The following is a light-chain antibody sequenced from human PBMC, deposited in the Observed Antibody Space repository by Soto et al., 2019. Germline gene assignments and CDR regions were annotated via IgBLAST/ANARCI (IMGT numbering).Light chain of an antibody. CDR1: ETVSTN. CDR2: GSS. CDR3: QQYSKWPPAIT. Sequence: ETVMTQSPATLSVSPGERATLSCRATETVSTNLAWFQRKAVQPPRLLIYGSSTRATGVPDRFSGSGSGTEFALTISSLQSEDVAVYYCQQYSKWPPAITFGQGTRLEIK. J-gene: IGKJ5*01. V-gene: IGKV3-15*01.